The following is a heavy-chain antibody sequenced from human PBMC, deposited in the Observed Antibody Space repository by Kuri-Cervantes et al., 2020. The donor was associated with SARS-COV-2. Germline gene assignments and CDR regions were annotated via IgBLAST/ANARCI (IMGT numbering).Heavy chain of an antibody. J-gene: IGHJ4*02. CDR2: ISSSSSYI. D-gene: IGHD2-15*01. V-gene: IGHV3-21*04. CDR3: AKWDVIVVVAAPELHY. Sequence: GGSLRLSCAASGFTFSSYSMNWVRQAPGKGLEWVSSISSSSSYIYYADSVQGRFTISRDNSKNTLYLQMNSLRAEDTAVYYCAKWDVIVVVAAPELHYWGQGTLVTVSS. CDR1: GFTFSSYS.